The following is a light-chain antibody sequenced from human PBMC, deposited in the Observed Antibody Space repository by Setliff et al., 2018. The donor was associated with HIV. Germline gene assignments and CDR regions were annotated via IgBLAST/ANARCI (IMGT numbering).Light chain of an antibody. Sequence: SALAQPASVSGSPGQSITISCTGSSSNVGSHNLVSWYQQHPGEAPKLIIYEGSERPSGVSNRFSGSKSGNTASLTISGLQAEDEAEYYCSSYTTSSTLYVFGPGTKVTVL. J-gene: IGLJ1*01. CDR2: EGS. CDR3: SSYTTSSTLYV. V-gene: IGLV2-14*02. CDR1: SSNVGSHNL.